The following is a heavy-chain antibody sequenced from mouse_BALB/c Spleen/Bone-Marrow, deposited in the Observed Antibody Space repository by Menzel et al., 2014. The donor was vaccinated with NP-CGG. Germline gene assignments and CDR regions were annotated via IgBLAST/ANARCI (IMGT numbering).Heavy chain of an antibody. J-gene: IGHJ1*01. Sequence: VQLQQSGPSLVKPSQPLSLPCSVTGYSITGGYWHWIRQLPGNKLECMGYISYRGTTYYNPSLKSRISITRDTSKNXYYLELNSVAAEDTATYYCARTGSFDVWGAGTTVTVSS. CDR2: ISYRGTT. CDR1: GYSITGGY. V-gene: IGHV3-8*02. CDR3: ARTGSFDV.